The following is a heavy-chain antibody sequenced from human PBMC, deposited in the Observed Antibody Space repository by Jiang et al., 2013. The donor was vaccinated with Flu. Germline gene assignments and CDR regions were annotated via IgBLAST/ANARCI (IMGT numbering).Heavy chain of an antibody. J-gene: IGHJ3*02. CDR2: ISYDGNNK. V-gene: IGHV3-30*04. CDR3: AREEYTMSIGSFDI. CDR1: GFTFTSYA. D-gene: IGHD6-6*01. Sequence: RLSCAASGFTFTSYAMHWVRQAPGKGLLWVAVISYDGNNKYYADSVKGRFTISRDNSKNTLYLQMNSLRAEDTAVYYCAREEYTMSIGSFDIWGQGTMVTVSS.